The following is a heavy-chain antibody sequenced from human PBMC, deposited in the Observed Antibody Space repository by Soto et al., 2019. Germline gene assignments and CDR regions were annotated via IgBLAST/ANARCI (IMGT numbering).Heavy chain of an antibody. J-gene: IGHJ5*02. CDR2: ISGSGGST. D-gene: IGHD2-21*02. Sequence: PGGSLRLSCAASGFTFSSYAMSWVRQAPGKGLEWVSAISGSGGSTYYADSVKGRFTISRDNSKNTLYLQMNSLRAEDTAVYYCAKDPYCGGDCYPHNWSDPWGQGTLATVSS. CDR1: GFTFSSYA. V-gene: IGHV3-23*01. CDR3: AKDPYCGGDCYPHNWSDP.